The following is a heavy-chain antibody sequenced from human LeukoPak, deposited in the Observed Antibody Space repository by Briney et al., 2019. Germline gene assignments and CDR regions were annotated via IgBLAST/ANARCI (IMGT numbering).Heavy chain of an antibody. Sequence: GGSLRLSCAASGFTFSSYAMHWVRQAPGKGLEWVAVISYDGSNKYYADSAKGRFTISRDNSKNTLYLQMNSLRAEDTAVYYCARDLYYDFWSGFTTYYYYGMDVWGQGTTVTVSS. CDR3: ARDLYYDFWSGFTTYYYYGMDV. CDR1: GFTFSSYA. J-gene: IGHJ6*02. D-gene: IGHD3-3*01. V-gene: IGHV3-30-3*01. CDR2: ISYDGSNK.